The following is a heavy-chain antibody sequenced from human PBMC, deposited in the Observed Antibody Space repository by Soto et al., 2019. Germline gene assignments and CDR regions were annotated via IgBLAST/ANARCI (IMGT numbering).Heavy chain of an antibody. D-gene: IGHD2-21*02. CDR1: GFTFSDHY. Sequence: EVQLVESGGGLVQPGGSLRLSCVASGFTFSDHYMEWVRQAPGKGLEWLGRIRDKRNGYTTDYAASVKGRFTISRDDSSNSLYLQMNSLKTEDTAVYYCTRLLAYCGGGCHSFAFDIWGQGTLVTVSS. V-gene: IGHV3-72*01. CDR2: IRDKRNGYTT. J-gene: IGHJ3*02. CDR3: TRLLAYCGGGCHSFAFDI.